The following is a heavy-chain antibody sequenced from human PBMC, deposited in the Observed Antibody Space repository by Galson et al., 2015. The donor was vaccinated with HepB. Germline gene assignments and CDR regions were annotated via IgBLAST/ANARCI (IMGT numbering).Heavy chain of an antibody. J-gene: IGHJ4*02. V-gene: IGHV1-18*04. CDR1: GYTFTIFG. Sequence: SVKVSCKASGYTFTIFGISWVRQAPGQGLEWMGWISGYNGDTNYAQKFQGRVTMTTDTSTNIAYMELRSLRSDDTAVYYCTRDLASVGPIFFDYWGQGTLVTVSS. CDR3: TRDLASVGPIFFDY. D-gene: IGHD1-26*01. CDR2: ISGYNGDT.